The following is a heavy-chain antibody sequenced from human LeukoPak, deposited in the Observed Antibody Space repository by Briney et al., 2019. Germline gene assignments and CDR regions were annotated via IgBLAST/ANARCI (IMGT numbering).Heavy chain of an antibody. CDR1: GFTFNSYA. Sequence: ETGGSLRLSCAASGFTFNSYAMSWVRQAPGKGLEWVSAISGSGGSTYYADSVKGRFTISRDNSKNTLYLQVNSLRAEDTAVYYCANCGGSCYYFLDWGQGTLVTVSS. CDR3: ANCGGSCYYFLD. V-gene: IGHV3-23*01. J-gene: IGHJ4*02. D-gene: IGHD2-15*01. CDR2: ISGSGGST.